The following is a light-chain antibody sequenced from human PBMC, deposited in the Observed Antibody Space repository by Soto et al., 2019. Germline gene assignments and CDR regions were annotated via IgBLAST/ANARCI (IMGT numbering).Light chain of an antibody. CDR2: DAS. CDR3: QQRSNWPYT. J-gene: IGKJ2*01. Sequence: EIVLTQSPATLSLSPGERATLSCRASQSVSSYSAWYQQKPGQAPRLLIYDASNRATGIPARFSGSGSGTDFTLTISGLEPEDFAVYYCQQRSNWPYTFGQGTKLEIK. CDR1: QSVSSY. V-gene: IGKV3-11*01.